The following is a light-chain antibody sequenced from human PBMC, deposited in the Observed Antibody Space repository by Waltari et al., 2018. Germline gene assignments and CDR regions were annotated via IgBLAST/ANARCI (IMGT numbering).Light chain of an antibody. CDR1: QSISTY. CDR3: QQRSSWLT. CDR2: DAS. Sequence: IVLTQSPATLSLSPGERATLSCRASQSISTYLAWYQLKPGQAPRLLIYDASNRATGTPARFRGSGSGTDFTLTISSLEPEDFAVYYCQQRSSWLTFGGGTKVEI. V-gene: IGKV3-11*01. J-gene: IGKJ4*01.